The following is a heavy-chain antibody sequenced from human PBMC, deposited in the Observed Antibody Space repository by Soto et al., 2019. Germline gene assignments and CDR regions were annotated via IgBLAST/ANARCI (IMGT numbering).Heavy chain of an antibody. D-gene: IGHD4-17*01. CDR2: ISYDGSNK. CDR1: GFTFSSYG. J-gene: IGHJ6*02. V-gene: IGHV3-30*18. CDR3: AKDQGRDGDSVYYYYGMDV. Sequence: QVQLVESGGGVVQPGRSLRLSCAASGFTFSSYGMHWVRQAPGKGLEWVAVISYDGSNKYYADSVKGRFTISRDNSKNTLYLQMNSLRAEDTAVYYCAKDQGRDGDSVYYYYGMDVWGQGTTVTVSS.